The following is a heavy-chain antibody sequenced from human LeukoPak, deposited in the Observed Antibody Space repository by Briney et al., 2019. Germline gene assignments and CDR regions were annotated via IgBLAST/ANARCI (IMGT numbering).Heavy chain of an antibody. J-gene: IGHJ4*02. CDR3: VRHDGRGGATMGALDS. CDR1: AGSISSSSHH. V-gene: IGHV4-39*01. D-gene: IGHD5-12*01. Sequence: SETLSLTCTVSAGSISSSSHHWGWFGHSPGTGLEWFGSIYYGRTTYYNPSLNSRVTISVVTSKNQFSLQLNSVTAADTAVYYCVRHDGRGGATMGALDSWGQGSLVTVSS. CDR2: IYYGRTT.